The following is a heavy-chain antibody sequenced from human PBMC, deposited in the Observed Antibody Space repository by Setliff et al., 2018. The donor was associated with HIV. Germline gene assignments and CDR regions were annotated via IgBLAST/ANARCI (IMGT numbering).Heavy chain of an antibody. CDR1: GFTFSNYA. Sequence: GGSLRLSCAASGFTFSNYAMHWVRQAPGKGLEWVAVISYDGSNKYYADSVKGRFTISRDNSKNTLYLQMNSLRVEDTAVYYCARETRYDSRGYLSHYFDYWGQGTPVTVSS. V-gene: IGHV3-30-3*01. D-gene: IGHD3-22*01. CDR2: ISYDGSNK. CDR3: ARETRYDSRGYLSHYFDY. J-gene: IGHJ4*02.